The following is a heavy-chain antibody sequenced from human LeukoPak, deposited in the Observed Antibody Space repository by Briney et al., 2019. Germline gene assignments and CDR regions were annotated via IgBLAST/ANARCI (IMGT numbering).Heavy chain of an antibody. Sequence: SVKVSCQAAGGTLSSYAISWDRQAPGQGLEWMGGIIPIFGTANYAQKFQGRVTITADESTSTAYMELSRLRSEDTAVYYCAIDGPFYGGNSFGYFDYWGQGTLVTVSS. CDR2: IIPIFGTA. CDR1: GGTLSSYA. CDR3: AIDGPFYGGNSFGYFDY. V-gene: IGHV1-69*13. D-gene: IGHD4-23*01. J-gene: IGHJ4*02.